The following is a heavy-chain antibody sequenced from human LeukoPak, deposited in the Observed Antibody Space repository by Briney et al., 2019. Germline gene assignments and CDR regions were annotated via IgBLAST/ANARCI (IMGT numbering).Heavy chain of an antibody. J-gene: IGHJ4*02. Sequence: GRSLRLSCAASGFTVSSNYMSSVSQAPGKGMEWVSFIYSGGSTRYADSVKGRFTISRDNSKNSLYLQMHSLRAEDTAVYYCARGVRIAGRFDYWGQGTLVTVSS. CDR1: GFTVSSNY. CDR2: IYSGGST. CDR3: ARGVRIAGRFDY. V-gene: IGHV3-66*01. D-gene: IGHD1-20*01.